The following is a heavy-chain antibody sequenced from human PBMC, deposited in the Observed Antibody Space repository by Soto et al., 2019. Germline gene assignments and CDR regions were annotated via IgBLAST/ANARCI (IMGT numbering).Heavy chain of an antibody. J-gene: IGHJ6*03. Sequence: AGGSLRHSCAASGFTCSSYAMIWVRQAPGKGLEWVSAISGSGGSTYYADSVKGRFTISRDNSKNTLYLQMNSLRAEDTAVYYCAKDKFPGDYTTSYYYYMDVWGKGTTVTVSS. CDR1: GFTCSSYA. CDR2: ISGSGGST. CDR3: AKDKFPGDYTTSYYYYMDV. D-gene: IGHD4-17*01. V-gene: IGHV3-23*01.